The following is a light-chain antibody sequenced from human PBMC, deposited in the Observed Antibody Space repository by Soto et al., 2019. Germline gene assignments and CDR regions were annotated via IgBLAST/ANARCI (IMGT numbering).Light chain of an antibody. CDR2: DTS. Sequence: ELVLTQSPATLSLSRGERATLSCRASQSVSGYSARYQQKPGQAPRLLIYDTSNRATGIPARFSGSGSGTDFTLTISGLEPEDFAVYYCQQRSTWQYTFGLGTRLEIK. V-gene: IGKV3-11*01. CDR3: QQRSTWQYT. CDR1: QSVSGY. J-gene: IGKJ2*01.